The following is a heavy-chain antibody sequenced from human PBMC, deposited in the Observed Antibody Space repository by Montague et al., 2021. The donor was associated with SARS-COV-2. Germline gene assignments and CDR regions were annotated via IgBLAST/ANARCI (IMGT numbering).Heavy chain of an antibody. D-gene: IGHD4-23*01. J-gene: IGHJ6*03. V-gene: IGHV4-31*03. CDR3: ASTYGGNLAYYYYYMDV. CDR2: IYYSGST. CDR1: GGSISSGGYY. Sequence: TLSLTCTVSGGSISSGGYYWSWIRQHPGKGLEWIGYIYYSGSTYYNPSLKSRVTISVDTSKNQFSLKLSSVTAADTAVYYCASTYGGNLAYYYYYMDVWGKGTMVTVSS.